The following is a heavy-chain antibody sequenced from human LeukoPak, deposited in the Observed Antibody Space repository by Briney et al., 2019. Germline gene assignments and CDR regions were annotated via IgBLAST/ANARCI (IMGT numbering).Heavy chain of an antibody. Sequence: ASVKVSCKASGYAFTDYYIHWVRQAPGQGLEWMGWINVNTGYTKSAQKFKGRVTMTRDTSITTGYMELSGLKSDDTAVYYCASDEFSDSRGYYAAPLDHWGQGTLVSVSS. V-gene: IGHV1-2*02. J-gene: IGHJ4*02. D-gene: IGHD3-22*01. CDR2: INVNTGYT. CDR3: ASDEFSDSRGYYAAPLDH. CDR1: GYAFTDYY.